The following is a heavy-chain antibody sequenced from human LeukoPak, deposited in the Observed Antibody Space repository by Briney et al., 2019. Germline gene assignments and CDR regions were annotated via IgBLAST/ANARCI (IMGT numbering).Heavy chain of an antibody. D-gene: IGHD5-24*01. CDR2: IRHNGSKK. Sequence: PGGSLRLSCAASGFTFSSYWMNWARQGPGKGLEWVANIRHNGSKKSYVDSVKGRFTISRDNAENSLYLQMNSLRAEDTAIYYCTRVGYIDEGIDYWGQGTLVTVSS. CDR3: TRVGYIDEGIDY. J-gene: IGHJ4*02. CDR1: GFTFSSYW. V-gene: IGHV3-7*04.